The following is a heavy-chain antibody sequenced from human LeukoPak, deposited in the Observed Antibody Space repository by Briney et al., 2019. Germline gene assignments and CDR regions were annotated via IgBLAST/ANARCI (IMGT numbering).Heavy chain of an antibody. V-gene: IGHV4-38-2*02. J-gene: IGHJ4*02. CDR3: ARYSYYDSSGYYNFDY. CDR2: IYHSGST. D-gene: IGHD3-22*01. Sequence: PSETLSLTCTVSGYSISSGYYWGWIRQPPGKGLEWIGSIYHSGSTYYNPSLKSRVTISVDTSKNQFSLKLSSVTAADTAVYYCARYSYYDSSGYYNFDYWGQGTLVTVSS. CDR1: GYSISSGYY.